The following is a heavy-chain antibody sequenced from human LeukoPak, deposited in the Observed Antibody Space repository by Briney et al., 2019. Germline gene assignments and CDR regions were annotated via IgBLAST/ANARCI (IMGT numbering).Heavy chain of an antibody. Sequence: GGSLRLSCAASGFTFSSYWMSWVRQAPGKGLEWVSNIKQDGSEKYYVDSVKGRFTISRDNAKNSLYLQMNSLRAEDTAVYYCARIRRGWSQNWDYWGQGTLVTVSS. CDR2: IKQDGSEK. D-gene: IGHD6-19*01. V-gene: IGHV3-7*01. CDR3: ARIRRGWSQNWDY. J-gene: IGHJ4*02. CDR1: GFTFSSYW.